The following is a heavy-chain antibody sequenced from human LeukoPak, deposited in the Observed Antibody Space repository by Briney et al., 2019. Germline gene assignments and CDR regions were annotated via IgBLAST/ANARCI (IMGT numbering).Heavy chain of an antibody. D-gene: IGHD2-2*01. J-gene: IGHJ5*01. CDR2: ISYSGIN. CDR3: GGDSAAVNIPGSRLDP. V-gene: IGHV4-59*08. Sequence: SETLSLTCTVSGVSISGDFWSWMRQPSGKGLEGIGYISYSGINNYNHPLKSRVTMSVETSKNQFFVRLRSVTAAATALYFCGGDSAAVNIPGSRLDPWGQGTLVTVSS. CDR1: GVSISGDF.